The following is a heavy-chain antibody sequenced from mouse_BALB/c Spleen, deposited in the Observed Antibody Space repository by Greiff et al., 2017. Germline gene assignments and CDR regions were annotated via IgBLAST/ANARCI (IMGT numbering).Heavy chain of an antibody. CDR2: IRDGGSYT. D-gene: IGHD2-3*01. Sequence: EVQGVESGGGLVKPGGSLKLSCAASGFTFSDYYMYWVRQTPEKRLAWVATIRDGGSYTYYPDSVKGRFTISRDNAKNNLYLQMSSLKSEDTAMYYCARGDGYFYAMDYWGQGTSVTVSS. CDR3: ARGDGYFYAMDY. CDR1: GFTFSDYY. J-gene: IGHJ4*01. V-gene: IGHV5-4*02.